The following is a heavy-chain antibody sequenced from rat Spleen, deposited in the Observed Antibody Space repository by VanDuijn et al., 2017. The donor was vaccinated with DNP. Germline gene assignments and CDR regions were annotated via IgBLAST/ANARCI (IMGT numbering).Heavy chain of an antibody. CDR1: GFSLTSNS. J-gene: IGHJ4*01. V-gene: IGHV2-1*01. CDR3: ARSLATVAPTGAMDA. CDR2: IQSGGGT. D-gene: IGHD1-3*01. Sequence: QVQLKESGPGLVQPSQTLSLTCTVSGFSLTSNSIHWVRQPPGKGLEWMGRIQSGGGTDYNSAIKSRLSISRDTSKSQVFLKMNSVQTEDTAMYFCARSLATVAPTGAMDAWGQGTSVTVSS.